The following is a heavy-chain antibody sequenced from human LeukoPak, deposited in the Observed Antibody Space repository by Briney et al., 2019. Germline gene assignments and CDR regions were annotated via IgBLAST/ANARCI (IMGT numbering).Heavy chain of an antibody. J-gene: IGHJ6*03. Sequence: TGGSLRLSCAASGFTFSSYAMHWVRQAPGKGLEWVAVISYDGSNKYYADSVKGRFTISRDNSKNTLYLQMNSLRAEDTAVYYCARELSNYDFWSGGMDVWGKGATVTVSS. CDR1: GFTFSSYA. CDR3: ARELSNYDFWSGGMDV. V-gene: IGHV3-30*04. D-gene: IGHD3-3*01. CDR2: ISYDGSNK.